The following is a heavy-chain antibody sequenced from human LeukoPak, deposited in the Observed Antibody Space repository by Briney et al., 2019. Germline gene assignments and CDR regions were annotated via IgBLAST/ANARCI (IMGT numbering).Heavy chain of an antibody. CDR2: IYYSGST. CDR1: GGSISSSSYY. Sequence: PSETLSLTCTVSGGSISSSSYYWSWIRQPPGKGLEWIGSIYYSGSTYYNPSLKSRVIISVDTSKNQFSLKLSSVTAADTAVYYCARGLRIFGVPKKGNWFDPWGQGTLVTVSS. V-gene: IGHV4-39*01. CDR3: ARGLRIFGVPKKGNWFDP. D-gene: IGHD3-3*01. J-gene: IGHJ5*02.